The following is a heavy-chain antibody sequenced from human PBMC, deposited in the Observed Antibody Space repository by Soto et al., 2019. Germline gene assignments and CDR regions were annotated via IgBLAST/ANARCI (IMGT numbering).Heavy chain of an antibody. J-gene: IGHJ5*02. CDR1: GYSISSGYY. V-gene: IGHV4-38-2*01. CDR2: IYHGGST. D-gene: IGHD1-1*01. Sequence: SETLSLTCAVSGYSISSGYYWGWLRQPPGKGLEWIGSIYHGGSTNYNPSLKSRVTISVDTSKNQFSLNLTSVTAADTAVYYCAKLEGNWFDPWGQGTLVTVSS. CDR3: AKLEGNWFDP.